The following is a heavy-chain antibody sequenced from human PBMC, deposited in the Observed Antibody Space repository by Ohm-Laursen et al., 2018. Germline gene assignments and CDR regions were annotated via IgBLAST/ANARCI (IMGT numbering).Heavy chain of an antibody. D-gene: IGHD4-23*01. CDR3: AREDNGGYYYYGLDV. J-gene: IGHJ6*02. CDR1: GFTVSSNY. CDR2: IGSGGTT. V-gene: IGHV3-66*01. Sequence: GSLRLSCTASGFTVSSNYISWVRQAPGRGLEWVSFIGSGGTTYYEDSVKGRFTISRDNSKNTLYLQMNSLRAEDTAVYYCAREDNGGYYYYGLDVWGQGTTVTVSS.